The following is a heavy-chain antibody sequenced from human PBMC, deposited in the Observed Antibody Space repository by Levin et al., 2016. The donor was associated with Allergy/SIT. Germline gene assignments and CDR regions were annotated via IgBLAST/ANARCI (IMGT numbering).Heavy chain of an antibody. Sequence: WIRQPPGKGLEWVAFTSYDGSNTYYADSVKGRFTISRDTSENTLYLQMNTLRAEDTAVYFCARENYGDYAAHLWFDPWGQGTLVTVSS. J-gene: IGHJ5*02. D-gene: IGHD4-17*01. CDR3: ARENYGDYAAHLWFDP. CDR2: TSYDGSNT. V-gene: IGHV3-30*03.